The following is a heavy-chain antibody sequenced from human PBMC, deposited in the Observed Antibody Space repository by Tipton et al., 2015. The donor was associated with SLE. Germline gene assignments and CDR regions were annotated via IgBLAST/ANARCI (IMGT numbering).Heavy chain of an antibody. J-gene: IGHJ4*02. D-gene: IGHD5-18*01. CDR1: GITFSTYA. V-gene: IGHV3-23*01. CDR2: ISGGGATT. CDR3: AKGGYSYGSFDY. Sequence: SLRLSCAASGITFSTYAMSWVRQAPGKGLEWVSSISGGGATTYYADSVKGRFTISRDNSKNTLYLQMNSLRAEDTAVYYCAKGGYSYGSFDYWGQGTLVTVSS.